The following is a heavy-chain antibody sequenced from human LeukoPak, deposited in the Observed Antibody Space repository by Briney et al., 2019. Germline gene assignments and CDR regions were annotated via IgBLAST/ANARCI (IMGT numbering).Heavy chain of an antibody. Sequence: SVKVSCKASGGTFSSYAISWVRQAPGQGLEWMGRIIPILGIANYAQKFQGRVTITADKSTSTAYMELSSLRSEDTAVYYCARVRQWLVVFDYWGQGTLVTVSS. CDR1: GGTFSSYA. V-gene: IGHV1-69*04. CDR3: ARVRQWLVVFDY. J-gene: IGHJ4*02. D-gene: IGHD6-19*01. CDR2: IIPILGIA.